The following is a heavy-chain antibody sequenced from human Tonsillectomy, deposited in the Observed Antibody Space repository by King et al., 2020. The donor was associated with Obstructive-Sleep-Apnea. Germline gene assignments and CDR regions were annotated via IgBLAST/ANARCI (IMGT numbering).Heavy chain of an antibody. Sequence: QLQESGPGLVKPSETLSLTCSVSGGSISSSSCYWGWIRQPPGKGLEWIGSIYYGGRTYYSPSLKSRVPISVDTSKNQFSLNLRSLTAADTAVYYCATERAAVTNWFDPWGQGTLVTVSS. CDR2: IYYGGRT. CDR1: GGSISSSSCY. D-gene: IGHD6-13*01. V-gene: IGHV4-39*07. CDR3: ATERAAVTNWFDP. J-gene: IGHJ5*02.